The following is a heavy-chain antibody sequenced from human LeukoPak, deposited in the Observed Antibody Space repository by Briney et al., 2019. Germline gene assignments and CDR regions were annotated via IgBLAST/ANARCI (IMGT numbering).Heavy chain of an antibody. Sequence: GGSLRLSCAASGFTFSTYPMSWVRQTPGKGLEWVSTITGSGGGTLYADSVKGRFTISRDNSKTTLYLHLNSLRGEDTAIYYCTKNRGAGAHYYYHMNVWGKGTTVTVSS. CDR1: GFTFSTYP. D-gene: IGHD1-26*01. CDR3: TKNRGAGAHYYYHMNV. CDR2: ITGSGGGT. V-gene: IGHV3-23*01. J-gene: IGHJ6*03.